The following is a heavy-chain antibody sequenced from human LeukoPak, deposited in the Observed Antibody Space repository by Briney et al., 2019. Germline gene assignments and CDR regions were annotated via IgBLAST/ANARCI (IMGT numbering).Heavy chain of an antibody. Sequence: GGSLRLFCAASGFTFSNYGMSWVRQAPGKGLEWGSAVSGSGSSSYYADSVKGRFTISRDNSKNTLYLQINSLRAEDTAIYYCAKDQRTISTFDYWGQGTLVTVSS. V-gene: IGHV3-23*01. CDR1: GFTFSNYG. CDR3: AKDQRTISTFDY. D-gene: IGHD3-3*01. J-gene: IGHJ4*02. CDR2: VSGSGSSS.